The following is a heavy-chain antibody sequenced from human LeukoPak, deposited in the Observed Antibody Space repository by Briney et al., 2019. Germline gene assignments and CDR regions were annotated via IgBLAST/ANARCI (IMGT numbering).Heavy chain of an antibody. D-gene: IGHD1-26*01. CDR3: ARDPSGSLNFDY. J-gene: IGHJ4*02. CDR1: GFTFTTYA. Sequence: GGSLRLSCAAPGFTFTTYAMAWVRQAPGKGLEWVAVTSDDGTYTYYADSLKGRFTLSRDNSKNTLFLQMNSLRTEDTAVYYCARDPSGSLNFDYWGQGTLVTVSS. CDR2: TSDDGTYT. V-gene: IGHV3-30*04.